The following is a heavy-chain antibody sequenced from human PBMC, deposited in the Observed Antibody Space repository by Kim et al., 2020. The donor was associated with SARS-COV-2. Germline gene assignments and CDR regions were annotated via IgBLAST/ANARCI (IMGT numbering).Heavy chain of an antibody. CDR1: GGSISSYY. D-gene: IGHD3-10*01. CDR2: IYYGGST. CDR3: ARLYYGSGSYYNVGLNFDY. V-gene: IGHV4-59*08. J-gene: IGHJ4*02. Sequence: SETLSLTCTVSGGSISSYYWSWIRQPPGKGLEWIGYIYYGGSTNYNPSLKSRVTISVDTSKNQFSLKLSSVTAADTAVYYCARLYYGSGSYYNVGLNFDYWGQGTLVTVSS.